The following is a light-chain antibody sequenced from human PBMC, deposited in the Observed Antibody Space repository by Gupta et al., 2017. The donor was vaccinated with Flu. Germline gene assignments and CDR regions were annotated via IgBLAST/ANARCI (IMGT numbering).Light chain of an antibody. CDR1: SSDVGGYNY. V-gene: IGLV2-14*01. Sequence: QSALTHPASVSGSPGQSITISCTGTSSDVGGYNYVSWYQQHPGKAPKLMIYEVSNRPSGVSNRFSGSKSGNTASMXIXGLQAEXEADYYCSSYTSSSTEFGGGTKLTVL. CDR2: EVS. CDR3: SSYTSSSTE. J-gene: IGLJ3*02.